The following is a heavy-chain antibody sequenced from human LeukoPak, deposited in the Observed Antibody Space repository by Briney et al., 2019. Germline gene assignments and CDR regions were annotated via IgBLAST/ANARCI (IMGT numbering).Heavy chain of an antibody. CDR2: ISGSGGST. Sequence: QPGGSLRLSCAVSGFTFSSYAMTRVRQAPGKGLEWVSVISGSGGSTYYADSVKGRFTISRDNSKNTLYLQMNSLRAEDTAVYYCAKGEGLWFGELSFWGQGTLVTVSS. CDR1: GFTFSSYA. J-gene: IGHJ4*02. D-gene: IGHD3-10*01. V-gene: IGHV3-23*01. CDR3: AKGEGLWFGELSF.